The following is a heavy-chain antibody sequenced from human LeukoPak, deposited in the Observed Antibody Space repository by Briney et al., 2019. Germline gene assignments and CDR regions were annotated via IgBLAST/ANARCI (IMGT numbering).Heavy chain of an antibody. D-gene: IGHD5-24*01. V-gene: IGHV4-34*01. CDR3: ARGHGWPPHFDF. CDR1: SESFTAYY. Sequence: SETLSLTCAASSESFTAYYWSWIRQSPEKGLEWIGHINHVGSTNYNPSLRSRVTLSVDTSNSQFSLEVKSVTAADTATYYCARGHGWPPHFDFWGQGALVTVSS. J-gene: IGHJ4*02. CDR2: INHVGST.